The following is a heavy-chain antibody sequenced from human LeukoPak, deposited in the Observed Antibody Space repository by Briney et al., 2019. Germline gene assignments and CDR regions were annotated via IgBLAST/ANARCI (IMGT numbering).Heavy chain of an antibody. CDR2: IYHSGST. V-gene: IGHV4-38-2*01. CDR3: ARTAGRITIFGVLDGYYFDY. CDR1: GYSISSGYY. D-gene: IGHD3-3*01. J-gene: IGHJ4*02. Sequence: PSETLSLTCAVSGYSISSGYYWGWIRQPPGKGLEWIGSIYHSGSTYYNPSLKSRVTISVDTSKNQFSLKLSSVTAADTAVYYCARTAGRITIFGVLDGYYFDYWGQGTLVTVS.